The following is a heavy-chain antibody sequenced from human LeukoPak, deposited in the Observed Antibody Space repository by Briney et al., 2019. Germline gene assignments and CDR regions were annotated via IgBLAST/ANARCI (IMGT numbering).Heavy chain of an antibody. Sequence: GRSLRLSCAASGFTFTNYALHWVRQAPGKGLEWVAVISYDGTNKYYADSVKGRFTISRDNSKNTLSLQMNSLRAEDTAVYFCAKDRSPFEYWGQGTLVTVSS. J-gene: IGHJ4*02. CDR3: AKDRSPFEY. CDR2: ISYDGTNK. V-gene: IGHV3-30-3*01. CDR1: GFTFTNYA.